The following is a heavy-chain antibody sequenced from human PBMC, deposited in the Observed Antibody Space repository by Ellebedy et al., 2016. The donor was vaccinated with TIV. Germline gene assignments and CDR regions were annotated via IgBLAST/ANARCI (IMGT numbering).Heavy chain of an antibody. CDR3: ARRITMVRGVIRETYAFDI. Sequence: GESLKISCKGSGYSFTSYWIGWVRQVPGKGLEWMGIIYPGDSDTRYSPSFQGQVTISADKSISTAYLQWSSLKASETAMYYCARRITMVRGVIRETYAFDIWGQGTMVTVSS. CDR2: IYPGDSDT. J-gene: IGHJ3*02. D-gene: IGHD3-10*01. V-gene: IGHV5-51*01. CDR1: GYSFTSYW.